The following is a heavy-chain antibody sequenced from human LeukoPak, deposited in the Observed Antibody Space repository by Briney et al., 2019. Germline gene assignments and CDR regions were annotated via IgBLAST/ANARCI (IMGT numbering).Heavy chain of an antibody. CDR1: GFTFSSYS. CDR3: ARDGVAELMSALDY. J-gene: IGHJ4*02. V-gene: IGHV3-21*06. Sequence: GGSLRLSCAASGFTFSSYSMNWVRQAPGKGLEWVSFISSSSTYIYYADSLKGRFTISRDNAKNSLYLQMNSLRAEDTAVYYCARDGVAELMSALDYWGQGILVTVSS. D-gene: IGHD1-26*01. CDR2: ISSSSTYI.